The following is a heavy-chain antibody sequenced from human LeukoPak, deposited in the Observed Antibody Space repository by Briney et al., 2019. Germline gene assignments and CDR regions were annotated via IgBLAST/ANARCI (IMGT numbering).Heavy chain of an antibody. Sequence: TSETLSVTCTVSGGSISSYYWSWIRQPPGKGLEWIGYIYYSGSTNYNPSLKSRVTISVDTSKNQFSLKLSSVTAADTAVYYCARDVNPTPRYFDLWGRGTLVTVSS. J-gene: IGHJ2*01. CDR1: GGSISSYY. D-gene: IGHD2/OR15-2a*01. CDR2: IYYSGST. V-gene: IGHV4-59*01. CDR3: ARDVNPTPRYFDL.